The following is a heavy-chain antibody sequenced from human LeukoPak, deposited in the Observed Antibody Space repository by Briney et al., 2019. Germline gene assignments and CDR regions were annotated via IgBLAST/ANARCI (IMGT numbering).Heavy chain of an antibody. Sequence: HPGGSLRLSCAASGFTFSSYSMNWVRQAPGKGLEWVAVISYDGSNKYYADSVKGRFTISRDNSKNTLYLQMNSLRAEDTAVYYCARGEAIIAARADFDYWGQGTLVTVSS. D-gene: IGHD6-6*01. CDR1: GFTFSSYS. J-gene: IGHJ4*02. V-gene: IGHV3-30*03. CDR3: ARGEAIIAARADFDY. CDR2: ISYDGSNK.